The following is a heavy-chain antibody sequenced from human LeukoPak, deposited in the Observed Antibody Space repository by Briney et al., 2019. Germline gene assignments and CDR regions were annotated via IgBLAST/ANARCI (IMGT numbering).Heavy chain of an antibody. J-gene: IGHJ5*02. CDR3: ARGRSLAYCGGDCYSSFDP. CDR1: GYTFTSYG. Sequence: ASVKVSCKASGYTFTSYGISWVRQAPGQGLESMGWISAYNGNTNYAQKLQGRVTMTTDTSTSTAHMELRSLRSDDTAVYYCARGRSLAYCGGDCYSSFDPWGQGTLVTVSS. D-gene: IGHD2-21*02. CDR2: ISAYNGNT. V-gene: IGHV1-18*01.